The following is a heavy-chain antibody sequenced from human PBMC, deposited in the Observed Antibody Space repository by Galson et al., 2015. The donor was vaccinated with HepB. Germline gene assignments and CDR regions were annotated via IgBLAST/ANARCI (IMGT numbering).Heavy chain of an antibody. D-gene: IGHD2-8*02. Sequence: SLRLSCAASGSTFSSYAISWVRQAPGKGLEWVSTISGGGDGTYYADSVKGRSTVSRDNAKNTLSLQMNSLRDEDTAVYYCAKSLGTGAARGLDVWGQGTTVTVSS. V-gene: IGHV3-23*01. J-gene: IGHJ6*02. CDR1: GSTFSSYA. CDR3: AKSLGTGAARGLDV. CDR2: ISGGGDGT.